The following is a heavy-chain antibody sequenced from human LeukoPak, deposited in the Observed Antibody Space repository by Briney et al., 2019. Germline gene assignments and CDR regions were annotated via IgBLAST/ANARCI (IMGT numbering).Heavy chain of an antibody. CDR2: IDPSDSYT. J-gene: IGHJ4*02. Sequence: GESLKLSCKGSGYSFTSYWISWVRQMPGKGLEWMGRIDPSDSYTNYSPSFQGHVTISADKSISTAYLQWSSLKASDTAMYYCAIPPYSSGWYLGYWGQGTLVTVSS. CDR1: GYSFTSYW. V-gene: IGHV5-10-1*01. D-gene: IGHD6-19*01. CDR3: AIPPYSSGWYLGY.